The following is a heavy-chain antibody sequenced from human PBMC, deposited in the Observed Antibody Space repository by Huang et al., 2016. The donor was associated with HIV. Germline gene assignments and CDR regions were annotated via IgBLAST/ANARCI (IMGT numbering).Heavy chain of an antibody. D-gene: IGHD4-17*01. Sequence: HVHLVQSGAEVKKPGASVKVSCKASGYTFTNYDINWVRQAPGRGLEWMGLMNPNTGNTGFAQSFQGRVTMTRKTSITTAYMELTSLTSEDTAVYYCVRSAYGDLDYWGLGTLVIVSS. CDR3: VRSAYGDLDY. V-gene: IGHV1-8*02. CDR1: GYTFTNYD. CDR2: MNPNTGNT. J-gene: IGHJ4*02.